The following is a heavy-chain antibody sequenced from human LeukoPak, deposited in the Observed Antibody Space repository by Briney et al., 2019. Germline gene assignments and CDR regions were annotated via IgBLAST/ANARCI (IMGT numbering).Heavy chain of an antibody. CDR3: AREPPLGTVVTGPFDY. J-gene: IGHJ4*02. CDR1: GFTFSSYA. Sequence: GGSLRLSCAASGFTFSSYAMSWVRQAPGKGLEWVSAISGSGGSTYYADSVKGRFTISRDNSKNTLYLQMNSLRAEDTAVYYCAREPPLGTVVTGPFDYWGQGTLVTVSS. D-gene: IGHD4-23*01. V-gene: IGHV3-23*01. CDR2: ISGSGGST.